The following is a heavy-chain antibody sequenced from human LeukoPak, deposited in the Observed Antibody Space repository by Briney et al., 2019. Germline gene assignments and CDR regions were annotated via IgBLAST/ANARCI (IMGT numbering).Heavy chain of an antibody. J-gene: IGHJ4*02. V-gene: IGHV4-4*07. CDR2: IYTSGST. CDR1: GGSITSDY. CDR3: ARGPVDTTYLGFDY. D-gene: IGHD5-18*01. Sequence: PSETLSLTCSVSGGSITSDYWNWIRQPPGKGLEWIGRIYTSGSTNYNPSLKSRVTISVDKSKNQLSLKLSSVTAADTAVYYCARGPVDTTYLGFDYWGQGTLVAVSS.